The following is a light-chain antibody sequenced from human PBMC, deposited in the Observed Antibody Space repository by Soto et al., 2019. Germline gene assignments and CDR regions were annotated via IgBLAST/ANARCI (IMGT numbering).Light chain of an antibody. CDR1: QSISSY. J-gene: IGKJ4*01. CDR2: DGS. Sequence: EIVLTQSPATLSLSPGERATLSCRASQSISSYLAWYQQRPGQAPRLLIYDGSNRATGIPARFSGSGSGTDFTLTISNLEPEDFAVYYCQQRSNLPLTFGGGTKVDIK. V-gene: IGKV3-11*01. CDR3: QQRSNLPLT.